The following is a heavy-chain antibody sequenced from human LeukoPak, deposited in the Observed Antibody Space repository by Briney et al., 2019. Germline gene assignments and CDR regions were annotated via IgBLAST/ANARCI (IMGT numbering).Heavy chain of an antibody. D-gene: IGHD6-19*01. V-gene: IGHV3-23*01. CDR3: AKAAIAVAGADY. CDR1: GFTFSSYA. Sequence: GGSLRLSCAASGFTFSSYAMRWVRHAPGKGLEWVSAISGGGGSTYYADSVKVRFNISRDNSKNTLYLQMNSLRAEDTAVYYCAKAAIAVAGADYWGQGTLVTVSS. CDR2: ISGGGGST. J-gene: IGHJ4*02.